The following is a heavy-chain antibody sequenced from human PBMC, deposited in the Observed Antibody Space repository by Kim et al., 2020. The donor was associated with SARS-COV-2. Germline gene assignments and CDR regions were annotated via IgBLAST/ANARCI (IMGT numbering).Heavy chain of an antibody. Sequence: GGSLRLSCAASGFTFSSYSMNWVRQAPGKGLEWVSFISSSSTIYYADSVKGRFTISRDNAKNSLYLQMNSLRAEDTAVYYCAVGGGAYCGQGSLVTVAS. J-gene: IGHJ4*02. V-gene: IGHV3-48*01. CDR2: ISSSSTI. CDR1: GFTFSSYS. CDR3: AVGGGAY. D-gene: IGHD3-16*01.